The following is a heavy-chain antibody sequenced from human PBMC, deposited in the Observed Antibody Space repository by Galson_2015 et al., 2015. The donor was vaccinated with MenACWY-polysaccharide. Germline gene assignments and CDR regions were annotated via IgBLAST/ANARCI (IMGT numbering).Heavy chain of an antibody. CDR2: ISGSSSYI. CDR3: ARGPRRDSANWGMDV. V-gene: IGHV3-21*01. Sequence: SLRLSCAASGFSFSSYSMNWVRQAPGKGLEWVSSISGSSSYIYYADSVKGRFTISRDNAENSLYLQMNSLRAEDTAVYYCARGPRRDSANWGMDVWGQGTTVTVSS. J-gene: IGHJ6*02. CDR1: GFSFSSYS. D-gene: IGHD1-1*01.